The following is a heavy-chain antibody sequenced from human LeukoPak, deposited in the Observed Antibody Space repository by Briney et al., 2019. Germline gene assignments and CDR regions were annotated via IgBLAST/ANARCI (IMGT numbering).Heavy chain of an antibody. D-gene: IGHD5-24*01. CDR1: GFTFTNYA. CDR3: ARRAYNWGAFDI. CDR2: LSPSGADT. J-gene: IGHJ3*02. Sequence: GGSLRLSCAASGFTFTNYAMNWVRQAPGKGLEWVSTLSPSGADTYYVDSVKGRFTISRDISKNTLYLRMNSLRAEDTAVYYCARRAYNWGAFDIWGQGTMVTVSS. V-gene: IGHV3-23*01.